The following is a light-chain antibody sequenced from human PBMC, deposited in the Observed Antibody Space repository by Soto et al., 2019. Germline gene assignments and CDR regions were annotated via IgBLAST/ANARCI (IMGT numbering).Light chain of an antibody. Sequence: DIQLTQSPSSLSASVGDRVTITCRTTHDITTYLSWYQQTSGKAPKLLIYGAFSLQSGVPSRFSGSESGTDFTLTISGLQPDDFATYYCQEPYSESRTFGPGTTVDIK. CDR1: HDITTY. V-gene: IGKV1-39*01. J-gene: IGKJ3*01. CDR2: GAF. CDR3: QEPYSESRT.